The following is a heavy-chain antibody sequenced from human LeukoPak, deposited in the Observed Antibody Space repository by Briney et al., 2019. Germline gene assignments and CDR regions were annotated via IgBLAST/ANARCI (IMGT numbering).Heavy chain of an antibody. CDR1: GYTFSTYG. CDR3: ARAKQLVDAFDI. J-gene: IGHJ3*02. Sequence: ASVKVSCKASGYTFSTYGIIWVRQAPGQGLEWMGWINPNSGDTNYAQKFQGRVTMTRDTSISTAYMELSRLRSDDTAVYYCARAKQLVDAFDIWGQGTMVTVSS. V-gene: IGHV1-2*02. D-gene: IGHD6-6*01. CDR2: INPNSGDT.